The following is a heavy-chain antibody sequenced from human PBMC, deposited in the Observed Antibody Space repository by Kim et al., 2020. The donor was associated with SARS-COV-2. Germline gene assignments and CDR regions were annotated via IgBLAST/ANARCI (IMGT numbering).Heavy chain of an antibody. Sequence: GGSLRLSCAASGFTFSSYGMHWVRQAPGKGLEWVTIISYDGSDKYYADSVKGRFTISRDNSKNTMYLQMNSLRAEDRAVYYCAKGSGGRNLIDYWGQGTLVTVSS. CDR3: AKGSGGRNLIDY. CDR1: GFTFSSYG. J-gene: IGHJ4*02. CDR2: ISYDGSDK. D-gene: IGHD2-15*01. V-gene: IGHV3-30*18.